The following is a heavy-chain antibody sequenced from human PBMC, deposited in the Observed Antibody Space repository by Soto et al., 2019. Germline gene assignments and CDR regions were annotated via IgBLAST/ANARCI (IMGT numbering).Heavy chain of an antibody. V-gene: IGHV4-4*02. J-gene: IGHJ6*02. CDR3: AREGQGSYDFWSGRPGYYYYGMDV. CDR1: GGSISSSNW. Sequence: SETLSLTCAVSGGSISSSNWWSWVRQPPGKGLEWIGEIYHSGSTNYNPSLKSRVTISVDKSKNQFSLKLSSVTAADTAVYYCAREGQGSYDFWSGRPGYYYYGMDVWGQGTTVTVSS. CDR2: IYHSGST. D-gene: IGHD3-3*01.